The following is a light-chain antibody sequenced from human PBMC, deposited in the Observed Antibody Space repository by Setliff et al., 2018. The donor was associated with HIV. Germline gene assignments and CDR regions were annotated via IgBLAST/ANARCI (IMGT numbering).Light chain of an antibody. CDR2: DVS. CDR3: CSYAGSYTSLYV. CDR1: SSVVGASNS. Sequence: QSALAQPRSVSGSPGQSVTISCTGTSSVVGASNSVSWYQHHPGKAPKVIIYDVSDRPSGVPDRFSSSKSGNTASLTISGLQAEDEADYYCCSYAGSYTSLYVFGTGTKVTVL. V-gene: IGLV2-11*01. J-gene: IGLJ1*01.